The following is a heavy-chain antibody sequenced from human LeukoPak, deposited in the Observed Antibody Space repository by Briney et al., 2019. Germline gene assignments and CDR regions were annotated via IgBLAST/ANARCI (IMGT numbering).Heavy chain of an antibody. CDR2: IYISGST. CDR1: YGSISTYY. Sequence: SETLSLTCTVSYGSISTYYWSWIRQPAGKGLEWIGRIYISGSTNYNPSLKSRVTMSVDTSKNQFSLKLTSATAADTAVYYCARGPYSSGWYSFDYWGQGTLVTVSS. V-gene: IGHV4-4*07. J-gene: IGHJ4*02. CDR3: ARGPYSSGWYSFDY. D-gene: IGHD6-19*01.